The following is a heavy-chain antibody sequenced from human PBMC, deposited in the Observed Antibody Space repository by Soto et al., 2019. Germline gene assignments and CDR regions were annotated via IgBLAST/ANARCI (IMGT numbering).Heavy chain of an antibody. Sequence: ASVKVSCKASGYTFTGYYMHWVRQAPGQGLEWMGWISAYSGNTNYAQKLQGRVTMTTDTSTSTAYMELRSLRSDDTAVYYCARDFSYDSSGYSGYWGQGTLVTVSS. CDR3: ARDFSYDSSGYSGY. D-gene: IGHD3-22*01. J-gene: IGHJ4*02. CDR1: GYTFTGYY. CDR2: ISAYSGNT. V-gene: IGHV1-18*04.